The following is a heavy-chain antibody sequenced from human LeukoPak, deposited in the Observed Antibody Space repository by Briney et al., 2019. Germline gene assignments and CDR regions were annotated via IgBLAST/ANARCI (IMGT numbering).Heavy chain of an antibody. CDR1: GGSISSYY. CDR2: IYYSGST. V-gene: IGHV4-59*08. J-gene: IGHJ4*02. D-gene: IGHD6-19*01. Sequence: SEALSLTCTVSGGSISSYYWSWIRQPPGKGLEWIGYIYYSGSTNYNPSLKSRVTISVDTSKNQFSLKLSSVTAADTAVYYCARIKQWLGPFDYWGQGTLVTASS. CDR3: ARIKQWLGPFDY.